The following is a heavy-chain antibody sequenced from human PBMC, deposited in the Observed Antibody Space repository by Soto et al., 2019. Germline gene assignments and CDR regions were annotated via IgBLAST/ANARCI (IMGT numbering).Heavy chain of an antibody. CDR1: GVSFSGYY. CDR2: INHSGST. Sequence: SETLSLTCAVYGVSFSGYYWSWILQPPGKGLEWIGEINHSGSTNYNPSLKSRVTISVDTSKNQFSLKLSSVTAADTAVYYCARRGYCTNGVCWFYYYYGMDVWGQGTTVTVSS. J-gene: IGHJ6*02. V-gene: IGHV4-34*01. CDR3: ARRGYCTNGVCWFYYYYGMDV. D-gene: IGHD2-8*01.